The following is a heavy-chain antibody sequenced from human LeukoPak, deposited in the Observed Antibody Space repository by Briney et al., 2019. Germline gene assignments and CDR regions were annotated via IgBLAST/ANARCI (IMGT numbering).Heavy chain of an antibody. V-gene: IGHV3-23*01. CDR3: AKDSIAAAGGFDY. D-gene: IGHD6-13*01. Sequence: ASVKVSCKASGGTFSSYAISWVRQAPGKGLEWVSAISGSGGSTYYADSVKGRFTISRDNSKNTLYLQMNSLRAEDTAVYYCAKDSIAAAGGFDYWGQGTLVTVSS. J-gene: IGHJ4*02. CDR2: ISGSGGST. CDR1: GGTFSSYA.